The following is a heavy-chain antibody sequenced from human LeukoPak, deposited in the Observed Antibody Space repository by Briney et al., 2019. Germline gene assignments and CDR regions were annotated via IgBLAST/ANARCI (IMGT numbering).Heavy chain of an antibody. Sequence: SETLSLTCTVSGGSISSAGYYWSWIRQHPGKGLEWIGYIYYSGSTYYNPSLKGRATISIDTSKNQFSLKLTSVTAADMAVYYCARVRGYYDSSGYDYWGRGTLVTVSS. V-gene: IGHV4-31*03. CDR2: IYYSGST. D-gene: IGHD3-22*01. CDR1: GGSISSAGYY. CDR3: ARVRGYYDSSGYDY. J-gene: IGHJ4*02.